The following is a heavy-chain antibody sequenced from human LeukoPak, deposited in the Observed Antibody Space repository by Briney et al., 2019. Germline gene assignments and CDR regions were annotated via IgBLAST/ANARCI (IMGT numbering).Heavy chain of an antibody. CDR1: GGSFSGYY. CDR3: ARGAAVTY. Sequence: NPSETLSLTCAVYGGSFSGYYWSWIRQPPGKGLEWIGEINHSGSTNYNPSLKSRVTISVDTSKNQFSLKLSSVTAADTAVYYCARGAAVTYWGQGTLVTVSS. CDR2: INHSGST. D-gene: IGHD6-13*01. V-gene: IGHV4-34*01. J-gene: IGHJ4*02.